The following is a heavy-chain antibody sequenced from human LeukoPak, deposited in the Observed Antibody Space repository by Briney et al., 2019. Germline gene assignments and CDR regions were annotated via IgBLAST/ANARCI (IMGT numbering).Heavy chain of an antibody. V-gene: IGHV4-59*08. J-gene: IGHJ5*02. CDR1: GGSISDYY. CDR2: IFYTGFT. CDR3: ARYGTTTLPKWFDP. D-gene: IGHD2-8*01. Sequence: SETLSLACTVSGGSISDYYWSWIRQPPGKGLEWIGYIFYTGFTSYNPSLKSRVTISVDMSKKQFYLRLTSVTAADTAIYYCARYGTTTLPKWFDPWGQGALVTVSS.